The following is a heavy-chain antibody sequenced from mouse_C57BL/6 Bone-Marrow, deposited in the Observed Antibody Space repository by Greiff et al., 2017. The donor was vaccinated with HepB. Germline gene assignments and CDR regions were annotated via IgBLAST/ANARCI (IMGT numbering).Heavy chain of an antibody. D-gene: IGHD1-1*01. CDR3: ARTVGYYYGSSYDYYAMDY. CDR1: GYTFTDYN. Sequence: VHVKQSGPELVKPGASVKIPCKASGYTFTDYNMDWVKQSHGKSLEWIGDINPNNGGTIYNQKFKGKATLTVDKSSSTAYMELRSLTSEDTAVYYCARTVGYYYGSSYDYYAMDYWGQGTSVTVSS. V-gene: IGHV1-18*01. J-gene: IGHJ4*01. CDR2: INPNNGGT.